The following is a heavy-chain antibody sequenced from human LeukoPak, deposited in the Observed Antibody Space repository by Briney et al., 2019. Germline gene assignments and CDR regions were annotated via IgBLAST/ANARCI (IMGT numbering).Heavy chain of an antibody. J-gene: IGHJ5*02. Sequence: SETLSLTCAVYGGSFSGYYWSWIRQPPGKGLEWIGEINHSGSTNYNPSLKSRVTISVDTSKNQFSLKLSSVTAADTAVYYCARRKDYDYVWGSYWWPPGASASRPPDRRGRKDWFDPWGQGTLVTVSS. V-gene: IGHV4-34*01. D-gene: IGHD3-16*01. CDR3: ARRKDYDYVWGSYWWPPGASASRPPDRRGRKDWFDP. CDR1: GGSFSGYY. CDR2: INHSGST.